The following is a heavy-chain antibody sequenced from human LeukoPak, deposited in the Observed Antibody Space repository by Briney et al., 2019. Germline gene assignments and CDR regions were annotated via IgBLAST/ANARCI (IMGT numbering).Heavy chain of an antibody. CDR2: INHSGST. CDR1: GGSLSGYY. V-gene: IGHV4-34*01. Sequence: SETLSLTCAVYGGSLSGYYWSWIRQPPGKGLEWIGEINHSGSTNYNPSLKSRVTISVDTSKNQFSLKLSSVTAADTAVYYCAREKQTAGSDYWGQGTLVTVSS. D-gene: IGHD3-10*01. J-gene: IGHJ4*02. CDR3: AREKQTAGSDY.